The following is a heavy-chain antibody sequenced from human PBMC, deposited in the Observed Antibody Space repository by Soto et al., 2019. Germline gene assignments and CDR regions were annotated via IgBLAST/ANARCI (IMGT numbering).Heavy chain of an antibody. CDR1: GYTLTELS. Sequence: AASVKVSCKVSGYTLTELSMHWVRQAPGKGLEWMGGFDPEDGETIYAQKFQGRVTMTEDTSTDTAYMELSSLRSEDTAVYYCATAYKRLRLGELSLLAFDIWGQGTMVTVSS. D-gene: IGHD3-16*02. J-gene: IGHJ3*02. V-gene: IGHV1-24*01. CDR3: ATAYKRLRLGELSLLAFDI. CDR2: FDPEDGET.